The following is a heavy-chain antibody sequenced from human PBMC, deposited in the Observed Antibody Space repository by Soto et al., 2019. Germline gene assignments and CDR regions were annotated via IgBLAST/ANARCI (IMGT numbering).Heavy chain of an antibody. Sequence: ASVKVSCKASGGTFSSYAISWVRQAPGQGLEWMGGIIPIFGTANYAQKFQGRVTITADESTSTAYMELSSLRSEDTAVYYCARVRDSRLNWFDPWVQGTLVTVSS. V-gene: IGHV1-69*13. CDR1: GGTFSSYA. J-gene: IGHJ5*02. D-gene: IGHD6-13*01. CDR2: IIPIFGTA. CDR3: ARVRDSRLNWFDP.